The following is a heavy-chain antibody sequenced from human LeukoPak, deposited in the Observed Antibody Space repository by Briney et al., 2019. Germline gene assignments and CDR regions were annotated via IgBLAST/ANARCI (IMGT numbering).Heavy chain of an antibody. D-gene: IGHD6-13*01. CDR1: GYTFTSNG. Sequence: ASVKVSCKASGYTFTSNGFSWVRQAPGQGLEWLAWISPYDGDTSYTPDLRGRVTMTTDTSTSTAYMELRSLRSDDTAVYYCARDRAAAAAIFDYWGQGTLVTVSS. CDR2: ISPYDGDT. J-gene: IGHJ4*02. V-gene: IGHV1-18*04. CDR3: ARDRAAAAAIFDY.